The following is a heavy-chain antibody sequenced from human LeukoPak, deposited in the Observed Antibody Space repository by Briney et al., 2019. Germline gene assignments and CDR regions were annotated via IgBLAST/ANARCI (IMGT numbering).Heavy chain of an antibody. Sequence: ASVKVSCKASRYTFTIYGISWVRQAPGQGLEWMGWISAYNGNTNYAQKLQGRVTMTTDTSTSTAYMELRSLRSDDTAVYYCARDRRGGGSSYFAFDIWGQGTMVTVSS. CDR1: RYTFTIYG. CDR2: ISAYNGNT. CDR3: ARDRRGGGSSYFAFDI. D-gene: IGHD1-26*01. V-gene: IGHV1-18*01. J-gene: IGHJ3*02.